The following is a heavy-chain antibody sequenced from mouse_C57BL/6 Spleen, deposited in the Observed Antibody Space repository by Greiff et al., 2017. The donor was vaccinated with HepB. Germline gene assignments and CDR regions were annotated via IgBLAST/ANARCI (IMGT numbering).Heavy chain of an antibody. J-gene: IGHJ4*01. CDR3: ARKGSYHAMDY. Sequence: VKVVESGAELVKPGASVKISCKASGYAFSSYWMNWVKQRPGKGLEWIGQIYPGDGDTNYNGKFKGKATLTADKSSSTAYMQLSSLTSEDSAVYFCARKGSYHAMDYWGQGTSVTVSS. CDR2: IYPGDGDT. V-gene: IGHV1-80*01. CDR1: GYAFSSYW.